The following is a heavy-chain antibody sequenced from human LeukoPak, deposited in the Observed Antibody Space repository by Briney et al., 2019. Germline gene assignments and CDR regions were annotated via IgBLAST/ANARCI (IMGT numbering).Heavy chain of an antibody. CDR2: ISRSGSTI. CDR1: GFTFDDYG. V-gene: IGHV3-48*03. CDR3: ARRVIVVGLDY. J-gene: IGHJ4*02. D-gene: IGHD3-22*01. Sequence: GGSLRLSCAASGFTFDDYGMNWVRQAPGKGLEWVSYISRSGSTIYYADSVKGRFTISRDNAKNSLYLQMNSLRAEDTAVYYCARRVIVVGLDYWGQGTLVTVSS.